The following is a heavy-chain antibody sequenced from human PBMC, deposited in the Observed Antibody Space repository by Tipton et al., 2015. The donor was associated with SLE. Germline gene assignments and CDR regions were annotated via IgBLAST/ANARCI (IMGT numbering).Heavy chain of an antibody. J-gene: IGHJ3*02. D-gene: IGHD3-16*01. V-gene: IGHV4-59*08. CDR3: ARRMITFGGVTPPYAFDI. Sequence: TLSLTCTVSSGSISSSYWSWIRQPPGKGLEWIGYIYHSGSTNYNPSLKSRVTISVDTSKNQFSLKLSSVTAADTAVYYCARRMITFGGVTPPYAFDIWGQGTMVTVSS. CDR1: SGSISSSY. CDR2: IYHSGST.